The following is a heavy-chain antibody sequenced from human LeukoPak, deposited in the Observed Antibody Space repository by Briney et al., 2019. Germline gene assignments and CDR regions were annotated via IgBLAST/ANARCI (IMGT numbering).Heavy chain of an antibody. V-gene: IGHV3-74*01. CDR3: ARWSWEYQLLEGFDY. CDR1: EFPINTFY. J-gene: IGHJ4*02. Sequence: GGSLRLSCAASEFPINTFYIHWVRQTPGKGLVWVSLIDPDGGDRRYADSVKGRFTISRDNAKNSLYLQMNSLRAEDTAVYYCARWSWEYQLLEGFDYWGQGTLVTVSS. CDR2: IDPDGGDR. D-gene: IGHD2-2*01.